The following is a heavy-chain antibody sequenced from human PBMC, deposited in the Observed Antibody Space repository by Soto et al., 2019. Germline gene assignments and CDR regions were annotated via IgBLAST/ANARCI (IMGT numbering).Heavy chain of an antibody. D-gene: IGHD6-19*01. Sequence: EVQLLESGGGLVQPGGSLRLSCAASGFVFSNYGMPWVRQAPGKGLEWVSTVSENGDYTSYADSVKGRFTISRDNSKNTLYVQMNSLRAEDTAVYYCARRTAVRNFDYWGQGTLVTVSS. CDR1: GFVFSNYG. J-gene: IGHJ4*02. V-gene: IGHV3-23*01. CDR2: VSENGDYT. CDR3: ARRTAVRNFDY.